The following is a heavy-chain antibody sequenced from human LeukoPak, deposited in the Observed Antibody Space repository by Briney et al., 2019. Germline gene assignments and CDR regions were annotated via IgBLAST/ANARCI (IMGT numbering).Heavy chain of an antibody. J-gene: IGHJ3*02. CDR2: IYSGGST. V-gene: IGHV3-53*01. Sequence: GGSLRLSCAASGFTFSSYGMHWVRQAPGKGLEWVSVIYSGGSTYYADSVKGRFTISRDNSKNTLYLQMNSLRAEDTAVYYCARDGLVDAFDIWGQGTMVTVSS. CDR3: ARDGLVDAFDI. D-gene: IGHD3/OR15-3a*01. CDR1: GFTFSSYG.